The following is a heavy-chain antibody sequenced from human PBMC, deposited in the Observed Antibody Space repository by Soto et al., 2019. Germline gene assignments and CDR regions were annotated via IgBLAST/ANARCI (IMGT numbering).Heavy chain of an antibody. CDR3: ARDLMGNCGGDCYVALYYFDY. CDR1: GYTFTSYY. D-gene: IGHD2-21*02. J-gene: IGHJ4*02. CDR2: INPSGGST. Sequence: QVQLVQSGAEVKKPGASVKVSCKASGYTFTSYYMHWVRQAPGQGLEWMGIINPSGGSTSYAQKFQGRVTMTRDTSTSTVYMELSSLRSEDTAVYYCARDLMGNCGGDCYVALYYFDYWGQGTLVTVSS. V-gene: IGHV1-46*01.